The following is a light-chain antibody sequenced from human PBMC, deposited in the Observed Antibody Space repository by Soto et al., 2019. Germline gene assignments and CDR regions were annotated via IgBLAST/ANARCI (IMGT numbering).Light chain of an antibody. CDR1: QSVSSSY. J-gene: IGKJ1*01. CDR3: QHYDRSPMWT. CDR2: GAS. Sequence: EIVLTQSPGTLSLSPGERATLSCRASQSVSSSYLAWYQHKPGQAPRLLIYGASSRATGIPDRFSGSGSGTDFTLTIRRLEPEDFAVYYCQHYDRSPMWTFGQGTKVEIK. V-gene: IGKV3-20*01.